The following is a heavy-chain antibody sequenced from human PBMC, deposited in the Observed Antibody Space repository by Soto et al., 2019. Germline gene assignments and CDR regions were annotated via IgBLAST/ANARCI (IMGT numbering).Heavy chain of an antibody. CDR3: ARDGCYWTNGVCYTDWFDR. V-gene: IGHV1-18*01. D-gene: IGHD2-8*01. Sequence: QVQLVQSGAEGKKPGASVKVSCKASGYTFTSYGISWVRQAPGQGLAWMGWISAYNGNTNYAPKIPGRVTRTTATSTSTAYVELRRLSSDDTAVYYCARDGCYWTNGVCYTDWFDRWGQGTRVTVSS. CDR1: GYTFTSYG. CDR2: ISAYNGNT. J-gene: IGHJ5*02.